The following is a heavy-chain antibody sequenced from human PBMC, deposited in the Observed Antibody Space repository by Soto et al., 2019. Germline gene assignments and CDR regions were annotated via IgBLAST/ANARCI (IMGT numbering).Heavy chain of an antibody. D-gene: IGHD5-18*01. CDR3: ARALRGIQLWQTYYYGMDV. Sequence: SVKVSCKASGGTFSSYAISWVRQAPGQGLEWMGGIIPIFGTANYAQKFQGRVTITADESTSTAYTELSSLRSEDTAVYYCARALRGIQLWQTYYYGMDVWGQGTTVTVSS. CDR2: IIPIFGTA. CDR1: GGTFSSYA. V-gene: IGHV1-69*13. J-gene: IGHJ6*02.